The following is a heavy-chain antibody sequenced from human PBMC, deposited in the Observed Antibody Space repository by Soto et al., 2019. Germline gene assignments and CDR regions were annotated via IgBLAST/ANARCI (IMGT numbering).Heavy chain of an antibody. CDR1: GFTFNIYA. Sequence: GGSLRLSCAASGFTFNIYAMTWVRQAPGKGLEWVSTTGATGRTTYYADSVKGRFTVSRDNSKNTLDLQMSSLRAEDTAVYYCATVHNTSRSFDSCGPGTLVTSPQ. CDR2: TGATGRTT. CDR3: ATVHNTSRSFDS. J-gene: IGHJ4*02. V-gene: IGHV3-23*01. D-gene: IGHD1-20*01.